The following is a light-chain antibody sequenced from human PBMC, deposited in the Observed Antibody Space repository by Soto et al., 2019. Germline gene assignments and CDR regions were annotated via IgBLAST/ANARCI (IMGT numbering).Light chain of an antibody. CDR2: EVS. CDR3: ISYTTSSTWV. V-gene: IGLV2-14*01. CDR1: SSDVGGYNY. J-gene: IGLJ3*02. Sequence: QSARAQPASVSGSPGQSITISCTGTSSDVGGYNYVSWYQQYPGKAPKLMIYEVSNRPSGVSNRFSGSKSGNTASLTISGLQAEDEADYYCISYTTSSTWVFGGGTKLTVL.